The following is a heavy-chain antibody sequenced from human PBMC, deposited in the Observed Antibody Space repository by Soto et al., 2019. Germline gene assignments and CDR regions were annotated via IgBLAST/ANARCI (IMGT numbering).Heavy chain of an antibody. CDR3: ARVAVYNWNDGDYFDY. V-gene: IGHV3-21*01. D-gene: IGHD1-1*01. J-gene: IGHJ4*02. Sequence: GGSLRLSCAASGFTFSSYSMNWVRQAPGKGLEWVSSFSSSSSYIYYADSVKGRFTISRDNAKNSLYLQMNSLRAEDTAVYYCARVAVYNWNDGDYFDYWGQGTLVTVSS. CDR2: FSSSSSYI. CDR1: GFTFSSYS.